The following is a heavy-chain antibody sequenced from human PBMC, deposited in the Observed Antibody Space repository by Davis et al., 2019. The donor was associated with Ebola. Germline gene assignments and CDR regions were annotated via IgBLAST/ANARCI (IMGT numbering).Heavy chain of an antibody. CDR1: GFTFSSYS. CDR2: ISSSSSYI. D-gene: IGHD5-24*01. V-gene: IGHV3-21*01. Sequence: GSLRLSCAASGFTFSSYSMNWVRQAPGKGLEWVSSISSSSSYIYYADSVKGRFTISRDNAKNSLYLQMNSLRAEDTAVYYCARGSEMANPADGDYWGQGTLVTVSS. CDR3: ARGSEMANPADGDY. J-gene: IGHJ4*02.